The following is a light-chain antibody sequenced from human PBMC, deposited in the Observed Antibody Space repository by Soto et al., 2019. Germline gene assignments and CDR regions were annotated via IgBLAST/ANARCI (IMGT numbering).Light chain of an antibody. Sequence: DIQMTQSPSSLSASVGDRVTITCRASQSFSSYLNWYQQKPGKAPKLLIYAASSLQSGVPSRFSGSGSGTDFTLTISSLQPEDFATYYCQQSYRTPHTFGQGTKLEIK. J-gene: IGKJ2*01. CDR1: QSFSSY. CDR2: AAS. CDR3: QQSYRTPHT. V-gene: IGKV1-39*01.